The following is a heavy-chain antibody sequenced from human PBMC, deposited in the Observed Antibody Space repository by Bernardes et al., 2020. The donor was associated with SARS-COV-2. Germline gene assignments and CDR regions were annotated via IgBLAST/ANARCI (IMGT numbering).Heavy chain of an antibody. J-gene: IGHJ4*02. V-gene: IGHV2-5*02. CDR1: GFSLSTSGVG. Sequence: SGPTLVKPTQTLTLTCTFSGFSLSTSGVGVAWIRQPPGKALEWLALIYWDDDKRYSPSLKSRLTITKDTSKNQVILTMTNMDPVDTATYYCAHRRVSSPGSNFDYWGQGTLVIVSS. CDR3: AHRRVSSPGSNFDY. D-gene: IGHD6-19*01. CDR2: IYWDDDK.